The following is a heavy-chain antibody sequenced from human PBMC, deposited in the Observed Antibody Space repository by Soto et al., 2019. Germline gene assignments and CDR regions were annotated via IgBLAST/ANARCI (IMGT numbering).Heavy chain of an antibody. Sequence: GGSLRLSCAASGFTFSSYAMHWVRQAPGKGLEWVAVISYDGSNKYYADSVKGRFTISRDNSKNTPYLQMNSLRAEDTAVYYCARDQCSGGSCYYVDYWGQGTLVTVSS. CDR2: ISYDGSNK. CDR3: ARDQCSGGSCYYVDY. CDR1: GFTFSSYA. D-gene: IGHD2-15*01. V-gene: IGHV3-30-3*01. J-gene: IGHJ4*02.